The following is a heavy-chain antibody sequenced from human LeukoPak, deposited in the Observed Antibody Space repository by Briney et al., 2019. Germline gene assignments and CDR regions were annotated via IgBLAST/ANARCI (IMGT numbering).Heavy chain of an antibody. CDR3: ARAFLTSYSRVSDY. Sequence: PGGSLRLSCAASGFTFSSYAMHWVRQAPGKGLEWVAVISYDGSNKYYADSVKGRFTISRDNSKSTLYLQMNSLRAEDTAVYYCARAFLTSYSRVSDYWGQGTLVTVSS. J-gene: IGHJ4*02. CDR1: GFTFSSYA. V-gene: IGHV3-30-3*01. D-gene: IGHD6-13*01. CDR2: ISYDGSNK.